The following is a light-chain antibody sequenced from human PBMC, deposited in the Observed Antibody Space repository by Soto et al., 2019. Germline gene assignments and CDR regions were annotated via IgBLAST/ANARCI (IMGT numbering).Light chain of an antibody. J-gene: IGLJ2*01. V-gene: IGLV1-47*01. CDR1: SSNIGSNY. Sequence: QSVLTQPPSASGTPGQRVTISCSGSSSNIGSNYLYWYQQLPGTVPQLLIYRNSERPSGVPDRFSGSKSGTSASLAISGLRSEDEADYYCAAWDDSLSGLVFGGGTKVTVL. CDR3: AAWDDSLSGLV. CDR2: RNS.